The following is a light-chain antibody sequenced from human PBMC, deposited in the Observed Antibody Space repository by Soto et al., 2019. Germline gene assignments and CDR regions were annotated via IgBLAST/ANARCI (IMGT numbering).Light chain of an antibody. Sequence: EIVLTQSPATLSLSPGERATLSCRASQSVSRYLAWYQQKPGQAPRLLIYDASNRATGIPARFSGSGSGTDFTLTISSLEPEDFAVYYCQQYDQWPRTFGQGTKVEIK. CDR3: QQYDQWPRT. V-gene: IGKV3-11*01. CDR1: QSVSRY. J-gene: IGKJ1*01. CDR2: DAS.